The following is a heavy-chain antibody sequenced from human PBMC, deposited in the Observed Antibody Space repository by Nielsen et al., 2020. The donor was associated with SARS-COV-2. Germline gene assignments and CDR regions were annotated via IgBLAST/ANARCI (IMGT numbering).Heavy chain of an antibody. V-gene: IGHV3-7*03. J-gene: IGHJ4*02. Sequence: GGSLRLSCAAYGFIFSDYWMSWVRQAPGKGLEWVANINQDGTEKYYVDSVKGRFSISRDNAKNSLYLQVNGLRAEDTALYYCARGKGLVEDWGQGTLVTVSS. CDR1: GFIFSDYW. D-gene: IGHD2-2*01. CDR3: ARGKGLVED. CDR2: INQDGTEK.